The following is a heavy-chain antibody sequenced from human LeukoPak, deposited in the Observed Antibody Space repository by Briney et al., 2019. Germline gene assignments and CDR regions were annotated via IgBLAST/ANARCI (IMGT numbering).Heavy chain of an antibody. CDR1: GFTFSDYY. V-gene: IGHV3-11*01. CDR3: ARVPIAAAGSYCFDY. J-gene: IGHJ4*02. D-gene: IGHD6-13*01. CDR2: ISGTDSAI. Sequence: GGSLRLSCAASGFTFSDYYMTWIRQAPGKGLEWVSYISGTDSAIYYADSVKGRFTISRDNAKNSLYLQMNSLRAEDTAVYYCARVPIAAAGSYCFDYWGQGTLVTVSS.